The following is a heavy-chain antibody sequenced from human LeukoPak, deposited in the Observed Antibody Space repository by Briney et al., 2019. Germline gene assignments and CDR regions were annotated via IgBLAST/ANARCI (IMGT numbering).Heavy chain of an antibody. V-gene: IGHV3-23*01. D-gene: IGHD6-19*01. CDR3: AKPSHPSGWYGVDY. CDR1: GFTFSSYA. CDR2: ISGSGGST. J-gene: IGHJ4*02. Sequence: GGSLRLSCAASGFTFSSYAMSWVRQAPGKGLEWVSAISGSGGSTYYADSVKGRFTISRDNSKNTLYLQMNSLRAEDTAVYYCAKPSHPSGWYGVDYWGQGTLVTVSS.